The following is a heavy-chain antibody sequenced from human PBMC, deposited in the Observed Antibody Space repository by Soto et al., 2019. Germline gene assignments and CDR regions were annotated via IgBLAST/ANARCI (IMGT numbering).Heavy chain of an antibody. CDR3: ARGPRYCSSTSCFSGVTWFDP. D-gene: IGHD2-2*01. V-gene: IGHV1-18*04. J-gene: IGHJ5*02. Sequence: ASVKVSCKXSGYTFTSYGISWVRQAPGQGLEWMGRISSYNGNTNYAQKVQGRVTMTTDTSTSTTYMELRSLRSDDTAVYYCARGPRYCSSTSCFSGVTWFDPWGQGTLVTVSS. CDR2: ISSYNGNT. CDR1: GYTFTSYG.